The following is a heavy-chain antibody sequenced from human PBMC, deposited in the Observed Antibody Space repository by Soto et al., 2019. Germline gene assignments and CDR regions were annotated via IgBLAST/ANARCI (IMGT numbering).Heavy chain of an antibody. V-gene: IGHV4-34*01. CDR3: ARELLWFGDNNWFDP. Sequence: QVQLQQWGAGLLKPSETLSLTCAVYGGSFSGYYWSWIRQPPGKGLEWIGEINHSGSTNYNPSLKSRVTISLDTSKNQFSLKLSSVTAADTAVYYCARELLWFGDNNWFDPCGQGTLVTVSS. CDR2: INHSGST. D-gene: IGHD3-10*01. CDR1: GGSFSGYY. J-gene: IGHJ5*02.